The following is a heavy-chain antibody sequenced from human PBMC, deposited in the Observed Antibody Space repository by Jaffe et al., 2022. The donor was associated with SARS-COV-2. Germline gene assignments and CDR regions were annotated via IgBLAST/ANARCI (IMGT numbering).Heavy chain of an antibody. CDR1: GDSVSSSSST. V-gene: IGHV6-1*01. CDR3: VRSAVTTNGAFDY. CDR2: TYYRSKWNY. Sequence: QVQLQQSGPALVKPSQTLSLTCAISGDSVSSSSSTWNWIRQSPSRGLEWVGRTYYRSKWNYDYAVSVKSRMTVNPDTTKNQVSLQLNSVTPEDTAVYYCVRSAVTTNGAFDYWGQGTLVTVSS. J-gene: IGHJ4*02. D-gene: IGHD4-17*01.